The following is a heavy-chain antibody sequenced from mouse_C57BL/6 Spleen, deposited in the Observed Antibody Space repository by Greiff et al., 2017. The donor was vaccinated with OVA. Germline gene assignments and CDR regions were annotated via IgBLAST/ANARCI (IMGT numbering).Heavy chain of an antibody. V-gene: IGHV1-55*01. Sequence: VQLQQPGAELVKPGASVKMSCKASGYTFTSYWITWVKQRPGQGLEWIGDIYPGSGSTNYNEKFKSKATLTVDTSSSAAYMQLSSLTSEDSAVYYCARPRDSSGYGYAMDYWGQGTSVTVSS. CDR3: ARPRDSSGYGYAMDY. CDR1: GYTFTSYW. J-gene: IGHJ4*01. CDR2: IYPGSGST. D-gene: IGHD3-2*02.